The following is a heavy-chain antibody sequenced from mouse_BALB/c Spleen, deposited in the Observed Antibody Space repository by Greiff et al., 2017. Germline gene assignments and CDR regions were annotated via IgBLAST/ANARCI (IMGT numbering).Heavy chain of an antibody. CDR1: GYTFTSYW. CDR2: IYPGNSDT. D-gene: IGHD1-2*01. J-gene: IGHJ3*01. V-gene: IGHV1-5*01. CDR3: TREKSGYYGYWFAY. Sequence: VQLQQSGTVLARPGASVKMSCKASGYTFTSYWMHWVKQRPGQGLEWIGAIYPGNSDTSYNQKFKGKAKLTAVTSTSTAYMELSSLTNEDSAVYYCTREKSGYYGYWFAYWGQGTLVTVSA.